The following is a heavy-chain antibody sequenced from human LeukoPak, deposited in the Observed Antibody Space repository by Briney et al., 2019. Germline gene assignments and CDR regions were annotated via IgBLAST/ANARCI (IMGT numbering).Heavy chain of an antibody. CDR2: IYYSGST. CDR1: GGSISSYY. CDR3: ARGTGAIDY. V-gene: IGHV4-59*01. J-gene: IGHJ4*02. D-gene: IGHD1-14*01. Sequence: SETRSLTCTVFGGSISSYYWGWIRQPPGKGRGWVGYIYYSGSTNYSPSLKSPVTISVDTSTNQFSLKLSSVTAADTAVYYCARGTGAIDYWGQGTLVTVSS.